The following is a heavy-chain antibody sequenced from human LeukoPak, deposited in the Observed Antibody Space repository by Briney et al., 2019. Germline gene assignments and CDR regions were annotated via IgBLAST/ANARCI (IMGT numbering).Heavy chain of an antibody. CDR3: ARHPEIRSFGYSAEYFQH. J-gene: IGHJ1*01. CDR1: GYSFTSYW. D-gene: IGHD3-9*01. V-gene: IGHV5-51*01. CDR2: IYPGDSDT. Sequence: GESLKISCKGSGYSFTSYWIGWVRQMPGKGLEWMGIIYPGDSDTRYSPSFQGQVTISADKSISTAYLQWSSLKASDTAMYYCARHPEIRSFGYSAEYFQHWGQGTLVTVSS.